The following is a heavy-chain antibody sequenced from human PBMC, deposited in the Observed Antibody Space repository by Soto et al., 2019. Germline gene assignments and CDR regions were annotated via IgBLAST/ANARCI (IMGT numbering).Heavy chain of an antibody. J-gene: IGHJ5*02. CDR3: ARAPWATMVRGVLINLNWFDP. V-gene: IGHV1-69*13. CDR1: GGTFSSYA. Sequence: SVKVSCKASGGTFSSYAISWVRQAPGQGLEWMGGIIPIFGTANYAQKFQGRVTITADESTSTAYMELSSLRSEDTAVYYCARAPWATMVRGVLINLNWFDPWGQGTLVTVSS. CDR2: IIPIFGTA. D-gene: IGHD3-10*01.